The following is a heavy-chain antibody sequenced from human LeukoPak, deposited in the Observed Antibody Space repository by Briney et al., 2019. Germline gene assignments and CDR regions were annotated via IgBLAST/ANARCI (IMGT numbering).Heavy chain of an antibody. CDR3: ARDIRGYSGNWFDP. D-gene: IGHD5-12*01. Sequence: ASVKVSCKASGYTFTDYFMNWVRQAPGQGLEWMGWINPKSGGTVYAQKFQGRVTVTRDTSSSTAYMELSRLRFDDTVVYYCARDIRGYSGNWFDPWGQGTLVTVSS. J-gene: IGHJ5*02. CDR2: INPKSGGT. V-gene: IGHV1-2*02. CDR1: GYTFTDYF.